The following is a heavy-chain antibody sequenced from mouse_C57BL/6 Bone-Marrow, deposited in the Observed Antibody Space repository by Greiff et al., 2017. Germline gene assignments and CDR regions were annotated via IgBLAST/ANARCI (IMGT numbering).Heavy chain of an antibody. V-gene: IGHV1-18*01. CDR3: ARSLTTVVAYYYAMDY. CDR1: GYTFTDYN. J-gene: IGHJ4*01. D-gene: IGHD1-1*01. Sequence: VQLQQSGPELVKPGASVKIPCKASGYTFTDYNMDWVKQSHGKSLEWIGDINPNNGGTIYNQKFKGKATLTVDKSSSTAYMELRSLTSEDTAVYYCARSLTTVVAYYYAMDYWGQGTSVTVSS. CDR2: INPNNGGT.